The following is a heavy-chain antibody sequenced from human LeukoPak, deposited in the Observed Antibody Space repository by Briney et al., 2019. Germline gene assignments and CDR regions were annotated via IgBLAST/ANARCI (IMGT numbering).Heavy chain of an antibody. CDR1: GFTFSSYS. CDR2: ISSSSSYI. J-gene: IGHJ4*02. CDR3: ARGGIVGVPAANPWD. Sequence: GGSLRLSCAASGFTFSSYSMNWVRQAPGKGLEWVSSISSSSSYIYYADSVKGRFTISRDNAKNSLYLQMNSLRAEDTAVYYCARGGIVGVPAANPWDWGQGTLVTVSS. V-gene: IGHV3-21*01. D-gene: IGHD2-2*01.